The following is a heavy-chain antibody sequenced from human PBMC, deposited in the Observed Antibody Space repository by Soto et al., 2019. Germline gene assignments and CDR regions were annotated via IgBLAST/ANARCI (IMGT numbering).Heavy chain of an antibody. CDR1: GLTLSSNG. V-gene: IGHV3-7*01. J-gene: IGHJ4*02. Sequence: EVQLVESGGGLVQPGGSLRLSCAASGLTLSSNGMSWVRQDPGKGLEWVANIKKDGSEKYYVDSVKGRFTISRDTAKNSLYLQMNSLSAEDTAVYYCARGYLLEWIMDYWGQGTLVTVSS. D-gene: IGHD3-3*01. CDR2: IKKDGSEK. CDR3: ARGYLLEWIMDY.